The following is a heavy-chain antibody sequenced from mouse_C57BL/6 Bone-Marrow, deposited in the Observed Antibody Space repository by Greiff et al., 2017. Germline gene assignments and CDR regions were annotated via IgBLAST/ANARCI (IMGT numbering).Heavy chain of an antibody. D-gene: IGHD1-1*01. CDR2: ISDGGSYN. CDR3: ARDQDGSSDWYIDV. Sequence: EVNVVESGGGLVQPGGSLTLSCAASGFTFSSYAMSWVRQTPDKRLEWFATISDGGSYNSYPDNVKGRFTISRDNAKNSLYMKMSHLKSEDTAMYYCARDQDGSSDWYIDVWGTGTTVTVSS. CDR1: GFTFSSYA. V-gene: IGHV5-4*01. J-gene: IGHJ1*03.